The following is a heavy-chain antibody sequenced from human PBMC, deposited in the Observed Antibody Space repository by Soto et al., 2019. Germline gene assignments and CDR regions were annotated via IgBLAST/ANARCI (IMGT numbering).Heavy chain of an antibody. Sequence: ASVKVSCKASGYTFTSYYMHWVRQAPGQGLEWMGIINPSGGSTSYAQKFQGRVTMTRDTSTSTVYMELSSLRSEDTAVYYCARYKEGYDFWSGYSDYWGQGTLVTVSS. CDR3: ARYKEGYDFWSGYSDY. J-gene: IGHJ4*02. V-gene: IGHV1-46*01. CDR1: GYTFTSYY. CDR2: INPSGGST. D-gene: IGHD3-3*01.